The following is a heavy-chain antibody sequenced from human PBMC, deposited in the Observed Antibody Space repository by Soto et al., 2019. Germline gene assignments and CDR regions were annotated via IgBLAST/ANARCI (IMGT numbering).Heavy chain of an antibody. CDR3: ARDYSSYGPFEY. V-gene: IGHV3-48*01. J-gene: IGHJ4*02. CDR1: GFTFSSFH. CDR2: ITSSSDTI. Sequence: GGSLRLSCAASGFTFSSFHMNWVRQAPGRGLEWVAYITSSSDTIYYSDSVKGRFTISRDNGKNSLYLQMNSLRAEDTAVYYCARDYSSYGPFEYWGQGTLVTVSS. D-gene: IGHD5-18*01.